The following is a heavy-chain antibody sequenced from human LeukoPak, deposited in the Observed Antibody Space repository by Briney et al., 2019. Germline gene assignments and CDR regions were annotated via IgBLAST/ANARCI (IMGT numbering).Heavy chain of an antibody. D-gene: IGHD1-1*01. CDR1: GFTFEDYT. J-gene: IGHJ4*02. CDR3: AVHPTPRNWNDGH. V-gene: IGHV3-43*01. Sequence: GGSLRLSCAASGFTFEDYTMHWVRQAPGKGLEWVSHIGWNGDNTDYADSVKGRFTISRDNSKKTLYLQMNRLRTEDTAFYYCAVHPTPRNWNDGHWGQGTLVTVSS. CDR2: IGWNGDNT.